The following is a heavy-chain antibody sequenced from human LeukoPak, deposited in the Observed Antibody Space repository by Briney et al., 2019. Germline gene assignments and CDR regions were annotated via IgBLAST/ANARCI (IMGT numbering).Heavy chain of an antibody. J-gene: IGHJ4*02. CDR2: IKQDGSEK. Sequence: GSLRLSCAASGFTFSSYWMSWVRQAPGNGLEWVANIKQDGSEKYYVDSVKGRFTISRDNAKNSLYLQMNSLRAEDTAVYYCARDKGSSWYFNYWGQGTLVTVSS. D-gene: IGHD6-13*01. V-gene: IGHV3-7*01. CDR3: ARDKGSSWYFNY. CDR1: GFTFSSYW.